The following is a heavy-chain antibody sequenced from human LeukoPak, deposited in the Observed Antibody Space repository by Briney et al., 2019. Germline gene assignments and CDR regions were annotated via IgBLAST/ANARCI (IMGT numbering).Heavy chain of an antibody. J-gene: IGHJ4*02. CDR1: GGSISSYY. Sequence: SETLSLTCSVSGGSISSYYWSWIRQSAGKGLEWIGRIYTSEGTNYNPSLKSRVAISVDTSKNQFSLKLSSVTAADTAVYYCAREGPYYDFWSGYYVVDYWGQGTLVTVSS. V-gene: IGHV4-4*07. D-gene: IGHD3-3*01. CDR2: IYTSEGT. CDR3: AREGPYYDFWSGYYVVDY.